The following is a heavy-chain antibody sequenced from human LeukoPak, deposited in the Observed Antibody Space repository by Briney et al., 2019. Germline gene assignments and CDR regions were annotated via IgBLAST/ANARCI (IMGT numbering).Heavy chain of an antibody. Sequence: SQTLSLTCATSGDSVSSNSVTWNWIRQSPSRGLEWLGRTYYRSTWYNDYAVSVRGRITVNPDTSRNQFSLHLNSVTPEDTAVYYCARRLTQYDCFDPWGQGILVTVSS. CDR1: GDSVSSNSVT. CDR3: ARRLTQYDCFDP. J-gene: IGHJ5*02. V-gene: IGHV6-1*01. CDR2: TYYRSTWYN. D-gene: IGHD2-2*01.